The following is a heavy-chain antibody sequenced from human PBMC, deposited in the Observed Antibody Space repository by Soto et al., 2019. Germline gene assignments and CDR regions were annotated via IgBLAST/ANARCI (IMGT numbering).Heavy chain of an antibody. D-gene: IGHD2-15*01. V-gene: IGHV3-23*01. CDR1: GFTLSSYA. Sequence: GGSLRLSCAASGFTLSSYAMSWARQAPGKGLEWVSAISGSGGTTFYADSVKGRFTISRDNSKKTLYLQMNSLRAEDTAVYYCAKDHGYCSGGTCYPYGMDVWGQGTTVTVSS. J-gene: IGHJ6*02. CDR2: ISGSGGTT. CDR3: AKDHGYCSGGTCYPYGMDV.